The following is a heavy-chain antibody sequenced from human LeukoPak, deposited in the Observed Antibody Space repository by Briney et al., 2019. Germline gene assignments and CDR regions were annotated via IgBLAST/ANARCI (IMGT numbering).Heavy chain of an antibody. CDR2: ISDGGKTK. J-gene: IGHJ5*02. CDR1: GFTFTTYW. Sequence: GESLRLSCAASGFTFTTYWMSWVRQAPGKGLEWVSYISDGGKTKYYADSVKGRFTISRDNAKNSLYLQMNSLRAEDTAVYYCARDYSGWSLDPWGQGTLVTVSS. CDR3: ARDYSGWSLDP. D-gene: IGHD5-12*01. V-gene: IGHV3-48*04.